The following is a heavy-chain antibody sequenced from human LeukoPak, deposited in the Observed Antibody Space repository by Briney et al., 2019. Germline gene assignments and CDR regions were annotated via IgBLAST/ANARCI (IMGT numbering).Heavy chain of an antibody. CDR3: ANGSTRGELVNYFDY. J-gene: IGHJ4*02. D-gene: IGHD3-9*01. CDR1: GFTFSSYA. CDR2: ISGSGGST. Sequence: GGSLRLSCAASGFTFSSYAMSWVRQAPGKGLEWVSAISGSGGSTYYADSVKGRFTISRDNSKNTLYLQMNSLRAEDTAVYYCANGSTRGELVNYFDYWGQGTLVTVSS. V-gene: IGHV3-23*01.